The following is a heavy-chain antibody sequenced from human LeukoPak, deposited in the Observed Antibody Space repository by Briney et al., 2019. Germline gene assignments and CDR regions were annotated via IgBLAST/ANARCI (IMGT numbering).Heavy chain of an antibody. D-gene: IGHD1-7*01. J-gene: IGHJ5*02. CDR1: TFTSTRKS. CDR3: AITPDGDWNSINWFDP. Sequence: GGSLRLSCPPSTFTSTRKSMNSARQAPGKGLEWVSSISSSSTYIYYSDSLKGRFTISRDNAKNSLYLQMNSLKANGPTRQYCAITPDGDWNSINWFDPWGQGTLVTVSS. V-gene: IGHV3-21*01. CDR2: ISSSSTYI.